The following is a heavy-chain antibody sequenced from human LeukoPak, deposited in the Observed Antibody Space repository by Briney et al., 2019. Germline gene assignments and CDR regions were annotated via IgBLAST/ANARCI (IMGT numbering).Heavy chain of an antibody. J-gene: IGHJ4*02. CDR1: GFTFSSYW. V-gene: IGHV3-7*01. D-gene: IGHD3-22*01. CDR3: ARIYHYYDSSGYPFFFDY. Sequence: GGSLRLSCAASGFTFSSYWMSWVRQAPGKGLEWVANIKQDGSAKYYVDSVKGRFTISRDNAKNSLYLQMNSLRAEDTAVYYCARIYHYYDSSGYPFFFDYWGQGTLVTVSS. CDR2: IKQDGSAK.